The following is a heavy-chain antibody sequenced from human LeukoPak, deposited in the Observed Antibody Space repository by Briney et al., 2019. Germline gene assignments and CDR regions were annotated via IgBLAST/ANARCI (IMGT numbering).Heavy chain of an antibody. CDR3: ARVSFGPITYYDFWSGYYTGWFDP. CDR2: IKQDGSEK. D-gene: IGHD3-3*01. V-gene: IGHV3-7*01. CDR1: GFTLSSYW. J-gene: IGHJ5*02. Sequence: GGSLRLSCAASGFTLSSYWMSWVRQAPGKGLEWVANIKQDGSEKYYVDSVKGRFTISRDNAKNSLYLQMNSLRAEDTAVYYCARVSFGPITYYDFWSGYYTGWFDPWGQGTLVTVSS.